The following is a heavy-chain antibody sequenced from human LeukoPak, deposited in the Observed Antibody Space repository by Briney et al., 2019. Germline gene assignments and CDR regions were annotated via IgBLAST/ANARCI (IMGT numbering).Heavy chain of an antibody. V-gene: IGHV3-21*01. CDR3: ARDTRSSWYTDY. CDR2: ISSSSSYI. J-gene: IGHJ4*02. D-gene: IGHD6-13*01. Sequence: GGSLRLSCAASGFTFSSYSMNWVRQAPGKGLEWVSSISSSSSYIYYADSVKGRFTISRDNAKNSLYLQMNSLRAEDTAMYYCARDTRSSWYTDYWGQGTLVTVSS. CDR1: GFTFSSYS.